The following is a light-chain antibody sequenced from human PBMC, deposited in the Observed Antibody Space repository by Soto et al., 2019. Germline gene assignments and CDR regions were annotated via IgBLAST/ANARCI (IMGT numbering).Light chain of an antibody. V-gene: IGKV3-20*01. CDR3: QQYDSSPRT. CDR1: QSVSSSY. Sequence: EIVLTQSPDTLSLSPGERATLSCRASQSVSSSYLAWYQQKPGQPPRLLIYGAFSRAAGVPDRFSGSGSGPDFTLTFSRLEPEDFAVYYCQQYDSSPRTFGQGTKVEIK. J-gene: IGKJ1*01. CDR2: GAF.